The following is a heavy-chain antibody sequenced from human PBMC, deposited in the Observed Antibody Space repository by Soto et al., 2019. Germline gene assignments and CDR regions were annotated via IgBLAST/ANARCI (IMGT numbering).Heavy chain of an antibody. CDR3: ARDLAELYCSGGSCYGWFDP. CDR1: GGSISSYY. Sequence: PSETLSLTCTVSGGSISSYYWSWIRQPPGKGLEWIGYIYYSGSTNYNPSLKSRVTISVDTSKNQFSLKLSSVTAADTAVYYCARDLAELYCSGGSCYGWFDPWGQGTLVTVSS. V-gene: IGHV4-59*01. J-gene: IGHJ5*02. CDR2: IYYSGST. D-gene: IGHD2-15*01.